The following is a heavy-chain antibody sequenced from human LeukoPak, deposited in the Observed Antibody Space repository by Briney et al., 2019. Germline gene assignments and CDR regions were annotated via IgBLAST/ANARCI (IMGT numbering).Heavy chain of an antibody. CDR3: ATLTPGIAAAGTDIGYYYGMDV. CDR1: GYTFTSYE. V-gene: IGHV1-8*01. CDR2: MNPNSGNT. J-gene: IGHJ6*02. Sequence: GASVKVSCKASGYTFTSYEIIWVGQATGQGREWMGWMNPNSGNTGYAQKFQGRGTMTKNTSISTAHMELSSLSSDDTAVYYCATLTPGIAAAGTDIGYYYGMDVWRQGTTVTVSS. D-gene: IGHD6-13*01.